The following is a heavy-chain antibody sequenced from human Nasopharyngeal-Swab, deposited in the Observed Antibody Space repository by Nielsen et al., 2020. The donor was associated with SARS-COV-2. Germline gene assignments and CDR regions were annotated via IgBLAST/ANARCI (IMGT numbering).Heavy chain of an antibody. V-gene: IGHV4-34*01. D-gene: IGHD2-15*01. J-gene: IGHJ3*02. CDR2: INHSGST. Sequence: PGKGLEWIGEINHSGSTNYNPSLKSRVTISVDTSKNQFSLKLSSVTAADTAVYYCARPYRYCSGGSCHSGGAFNIWGQGTMVTVSS. CDR3: ARPYRYCSGGSCHSGGAFNI.